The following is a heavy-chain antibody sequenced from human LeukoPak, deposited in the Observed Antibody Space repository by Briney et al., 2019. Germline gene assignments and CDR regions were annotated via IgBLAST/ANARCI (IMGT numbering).Heavy chain of an antibody. V-gene: IGHV5-51*01. CDR1: GYSFTSYL. Sequence: GESLKISCKGSGYSFTSYLIGWVRQMPGKGLEGMGIIYPGDSDTRYRPFFQGQVTISTDKSISTAYPQWSSLKGSEPGLIYCGKNRGVFHLGTIIDYWGQGTLVTVSS. CDR3: GKNRGVFHLGTIIDY. D-gene: IGHD1/OR15-1a*01. J-gene: IGHJ4*02. CDR2: IYPGDSDT.